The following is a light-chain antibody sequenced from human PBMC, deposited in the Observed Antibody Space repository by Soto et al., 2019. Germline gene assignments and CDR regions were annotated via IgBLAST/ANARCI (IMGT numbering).Light chain of an antibody. J-gene: IGKJ4*01. CDR3: QQANSFPLT. Sequence: DIQMTQSQSCVSAALGERVTITGRASQGISSWLAWYQQKPGKAPKLLIYAASSLQSGVPSSFSGSGSATDFTLTISSLQPEDFATYYCQQANSFPLTFGGGTKVDIK. CDR2: AAS. CDR1: QGISSW. V-gene: IGKV1-12*01.